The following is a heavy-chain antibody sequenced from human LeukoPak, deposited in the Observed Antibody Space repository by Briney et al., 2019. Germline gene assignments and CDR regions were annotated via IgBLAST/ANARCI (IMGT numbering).Heavy chain of an antibody. CDR3: ARLKGREQQLVLAFDI. CDR1: GGSISSSSYY. J-gene: IGHJ3*02. D-gene: IGHD6-13*01. Sequence: SETLSLTCTVSGGSISSSSYYWGWIRQPPGKGLEWIGSIYYSGSTYYNPSLKSRVTISVDTSKNQFSLKLSSVTAADTAVYYCARLKGREQQLVLAFDIWGQGTMVTVSS. CDR2: IYYSGST. V-gene: IGHV4-39*01.